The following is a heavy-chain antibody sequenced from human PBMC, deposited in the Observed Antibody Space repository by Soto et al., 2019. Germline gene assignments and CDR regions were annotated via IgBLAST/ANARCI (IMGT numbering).Heavy chain of an antibody. CDR2: IYHSGST. Sequence: KPLETLSLTCAVSGYSISSGYYWGWIRQPPGKGLEWIGSIYHSGSTYYNPSLKSRVTISVDTSKNQFSLKLSSVTAADTAVYYCARTPVQGRRGFYYYGMDVWGQGTTVTVSS. V-gene: IGHV4-38-2*01. CDR3: ARTPVQGRRGFYYYGMDV. J-gene: IGHJ6*02. D-gene: IGHD3-10*01. CDR1: GYSISSGYY.